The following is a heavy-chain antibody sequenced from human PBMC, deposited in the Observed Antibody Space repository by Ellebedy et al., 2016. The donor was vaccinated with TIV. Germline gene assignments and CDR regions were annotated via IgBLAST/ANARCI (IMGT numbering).Heavy chain of an antibody. J-gene: IGHJ4*02. V-gene: IGHV4-39*01. CDR2: VYYNGNT. D-gene: IGHD3-10*01. CDR3: ARHEYYYGSGSYYNWWYFDY. CDR1: GDSIRNSRYY. Sequence: MPSETLSLTCTVSGDSIRNSRYYWGWIRQPPGKGLDWIGSVYYNGNTYYTPSLKSRVTITVDTSKNQFSLRLRSVTAAYTAVYYCARHEYYYGSGSYYNWWYFDYWGQGTLVTVSS.